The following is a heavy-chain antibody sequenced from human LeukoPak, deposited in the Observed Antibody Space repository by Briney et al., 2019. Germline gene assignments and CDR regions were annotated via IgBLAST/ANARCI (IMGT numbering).Heavy chain of an antibody. V-gene: IGHV3-30*02. CDR1: GFTFSSYG. Sequence: QPGGSLRLSCAASGFTFSSYGMHWVRQAPGKGLEWVAFIRYDGSNKYYADSVKGRFTISRDNSKNTLYLQMNSLRAGDTAVYYCARDMMEANYYDSSGYFTPFDYWGQGTLVTVSS. CDR2: IRYDGSNK. D-gene: IGHD3-22*01. CDR3: ARDMMEANYYDSSGYFTPFDY. J-gene: IGHJ4*02.